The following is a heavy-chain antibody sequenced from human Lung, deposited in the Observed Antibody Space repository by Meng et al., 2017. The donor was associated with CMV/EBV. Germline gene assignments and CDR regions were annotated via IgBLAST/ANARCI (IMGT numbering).Heavy chain of an antibody. CDR3: ARGLWSGIKGWFDP. Sequence: ASXXVSXKASGYTFTSYDINWVRQATGQGLEWMGWMNPNSGNTGYAQKFQGRVTMTRNTSISTAYMELSSLRSEDTAVYCCARGLWSGIKGWFDPWGQGPLVTVSS. CDR2: MNPNSGNT. V-gene: IGHV1-8*01. J-gene: IGHJ5*02. D-gene: IGHD3-3*01. CDR1: GYTFTSYD.